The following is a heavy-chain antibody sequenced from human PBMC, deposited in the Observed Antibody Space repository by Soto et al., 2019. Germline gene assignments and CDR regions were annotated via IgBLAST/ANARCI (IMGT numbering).Heavy chain of an antibody. J-gene: IGHJ4*02. D-gene: IGHD2-2*01. Sequence: GGSLRLSCAASGFTFSSSGMHWVPQAPGKGLECVAITSYDGSNKTYAGCVKGRLTFSRDNTKNTLYLQMKSLRSDDTSLDYCAKEVPTKPFDYWGQGTMVTVYS. V-gene: IGHV3-30*18. CDR3: AKEVPTKPFDY. CDR2: TSYDGSNK. CDR1: GFTFSSSG.